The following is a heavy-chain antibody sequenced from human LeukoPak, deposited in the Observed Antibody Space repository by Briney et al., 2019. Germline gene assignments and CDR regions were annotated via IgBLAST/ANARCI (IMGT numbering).Heavy chain of an antibody. CDR3: ARREGTGFDS. V-gene: IGHV5-51*01. Sequence: GESLKISCQGSGYTFTNYWIGWVRQMPGKGLEWMGIIYPGDSGTTYSTSFQGEVTLSVDTPTSTAYLQWNRLKASDTAMYYCARREGTGFDSWGQGTLVTVSS. J-gene: IGHJ5*01. CDR2: IYPGDSGT. CDR1: GYTFTNYW. D-gene: IGHD3/OR15-3a*01.